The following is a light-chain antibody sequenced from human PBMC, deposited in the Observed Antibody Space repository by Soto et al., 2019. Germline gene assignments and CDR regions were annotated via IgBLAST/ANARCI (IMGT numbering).Light chain of an antibody. V-gene: IGLV2-14*01. CDR3: CSYTTGSTLV. Sequence: QSVLAQPASVSGSPGQSITISCTGTSSDIGTYDHVSWYQQHPGKAPQLIIYEVYNRASGLSNRSSGSKSGNTASLTISGLQAEDEADYYCCSYTTGSTLVFGTGTKVTVL. CDR1: SSDIGTYDH. J-gene: IGLJ1*01. CDR2: EVY.